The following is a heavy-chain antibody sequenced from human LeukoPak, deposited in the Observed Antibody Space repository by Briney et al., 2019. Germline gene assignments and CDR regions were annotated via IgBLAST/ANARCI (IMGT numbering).Heavy chain of an antibody. J-gene: IGHJ4*02. CDR2: INHSGST. V-gene: IGHV4-34*01. CDR3: ASVAAAGL. D-gene: IGHD6-13*01. Sequence: SETLSLTCAVYGGSFSGYYWSWIRQPPGKGLEWIGEINHSGSTNYNPSLKSRVTISVDTSKNQFSLKLSSVTAADTAVYYCASVAAAGLWGQGTLVIVSS. CDR1: GGSFSGYY.